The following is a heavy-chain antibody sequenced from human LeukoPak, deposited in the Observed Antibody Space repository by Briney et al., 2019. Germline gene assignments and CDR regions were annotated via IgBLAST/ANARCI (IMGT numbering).Heavy chain of an antibody. J-gene: IGHJ4*02. CDR2: ISAYNGNT. Sequence: GASVKVSCKASGYTFTSYGISWVRQAPGQGLEWMGWISAYNGNTNYAQKLQGRVTMTTDTSTSTAYMELRSPRSGDTAVYYCARDMGITIFGVVINWGQGTLVTVSS. CDR3: ARDMGITIFGVVIN. V-gene: IGHV1-18*01. D-gene: IGHD3-3*01. CDR1: GYTFTSYG.